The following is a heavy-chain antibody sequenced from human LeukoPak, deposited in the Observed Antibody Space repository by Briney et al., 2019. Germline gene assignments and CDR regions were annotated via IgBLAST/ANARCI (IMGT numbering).Heavy chain of an antibody. V-gene: IGHV3-23*01. Sequence: GGSLRLSCAASGFTFSSYAMSWFRPAPGKGLEWVSAISRSGDTTYYADSVKGRFTISRDNSKNMLYLQMNSLRVEDTAVYYCARDSSMLRGPLVIYYFDFWGQGTLVTVSS. CDR1: GFTFSSYA. CDR2: ISRSGDTT. D-gene: IGHD3-10*01. J-gene: IGHJ4*02. CDR3: ARDSSMLRGPLVIYYFDF.